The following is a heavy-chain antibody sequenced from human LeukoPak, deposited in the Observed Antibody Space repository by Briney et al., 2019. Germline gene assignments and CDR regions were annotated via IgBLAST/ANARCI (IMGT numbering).Heavy chain of an antibody. CDR3: ARGPREDIVVVPAAIPYYFDY. CDR1: GGSFSGYY. CDR2: INHSGST. D-gene: IGHD2-2*01. V-gene: IGHV4-34*01. J-gene: IGHJ4*02. Sequence: SETLSLTCAVYGGSFSGYYWSWIRQPPGKGLEWIGEINHSGSTNYNPSLKSRVTISVDASKNHFSLKLSSVTAADTAVYYCARGPREDIVVVPAAIPYYFDYWGQGTLVTVSS.